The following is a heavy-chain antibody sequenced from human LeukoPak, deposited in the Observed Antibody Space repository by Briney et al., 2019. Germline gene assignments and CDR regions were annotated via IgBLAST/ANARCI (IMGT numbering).Heavy chain of an antibody. J-gene: IGHJ6*03. D-gene: IGHD6-19*01. Sequence: ASVKVSCKASGYTFTSYGFTWVRQAPGPGLEWMGWISAYNGNTNYAQKLQGRVTMTTDTSTSTAYMELRSLRSDDTAVYYCARSDSSGRYGGYYYYYMDVWGKGTTVTVSS. CDR3: ARSDSSGRYGGYYYYYMDV. CDR2: ISAYNGNT. CDR1: GYTFTSYG. V-gene: IGHV1-18*01.